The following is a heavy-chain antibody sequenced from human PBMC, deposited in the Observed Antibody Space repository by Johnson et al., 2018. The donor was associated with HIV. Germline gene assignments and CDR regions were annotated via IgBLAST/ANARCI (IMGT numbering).Heavy chain of an antibody. CDR3: AKESKWESRTPHAFDI. Sequence: QVQLVESGGGVVQPGRSLRLSCAASGFTFSYYSMHWVRQAPGKGLEWVAFIRYDGDNEYYGDSVKGRFTVSRVNSKNTLYLQMKSLRPEDTAVYYCAKESKWESRTPHAFDIWGQGTMVTVSS. V-gene: IGHV3-30*02. D-gene: IGHD1-26*01. J-gene: IGHJ3*02. CDR2: IRYDGDNE. CDR1: GFTFSYYS.